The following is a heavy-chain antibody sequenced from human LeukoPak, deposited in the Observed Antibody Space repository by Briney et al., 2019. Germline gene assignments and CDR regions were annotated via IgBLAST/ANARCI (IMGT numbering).Heavy chain of an antibody. CDR3: AKGLDYNLDH. CDR2: IRFDGSQQ. J-gene: IGHJ4*02. D-gene: IGHD4-11*01. V-gene: IGHV3-30*02. Sequence: PGGSLRLSCAASGFTFSSYGMHWVRQAPGKGLEWVSFIRFDGSQQFYADSVKGRFTISRDNSKNTLYLQMHSLRVEDTAVYYCAKGLDYNLDHWGQGILVSVSS. CDR1: GFTFSSYG.